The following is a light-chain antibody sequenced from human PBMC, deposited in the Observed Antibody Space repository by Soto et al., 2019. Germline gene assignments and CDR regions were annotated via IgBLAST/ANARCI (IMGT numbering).Light chain of an antibody. J-gene: IGLJ1*01. CDR2: DVS. CDR1: SSDIGGYTY. Sequence: QSVLTQPRSVSGSPGQSVTISCTGTSSDIGGYTYVSWYQQHPGKAPKVIIYDVSERPSGVPDRFSGSKSGNTASLTISGLQAEDEADYYCCSYGGTYTYVFGNGTKVTVL. V-gene: IGLV2-11*01. CDR3: CSYGGTYTYV.